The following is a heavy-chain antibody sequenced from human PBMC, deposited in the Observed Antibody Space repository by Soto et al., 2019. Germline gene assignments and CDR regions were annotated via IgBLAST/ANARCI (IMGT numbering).Heavy chain of an antibody. CDR2: IFSNDEK. D-gene: IGHD6-13*01. Sequence: QVTVKESGPVLVKPTETLTLTCTVSGFSLSNAGLGVSWIRQPPGKALEWLAHIFSNDEKSYSTSLKSRPTISNDTTKSQVVLTMTNMDPVDTATYYCASTYSTSWDWFDPWGQGTLVTVSS. V-gene: IGHV2-26*04. CDR1: GFSLSNAGLG. CDR3: ASTYSTSWDWFDP. J-gene: IGHJ5*02.